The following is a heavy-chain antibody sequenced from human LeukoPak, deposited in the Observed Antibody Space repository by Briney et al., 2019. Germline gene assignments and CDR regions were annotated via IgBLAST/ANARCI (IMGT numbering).Heavy chain of an antibody. J-gene: IGHJ4*02. CDR3: ARGSLDCSGGSCYPIVDY. V-gene: IGHV4-34*01. CDR2: INHSGST. Sequence: SETLSLTCAVYGGSFSGYYWSWIRQPPGKGLEWIEEINHSGSTNYNPSLKSRVTISVDTSKNQFSLKLSSVTAADTAVYYCARGSLDCSGGSCYPIVDYWGQGTLVTVSS. CDR1: GGSFSGYY. D-gene: IGHD2-15*01.